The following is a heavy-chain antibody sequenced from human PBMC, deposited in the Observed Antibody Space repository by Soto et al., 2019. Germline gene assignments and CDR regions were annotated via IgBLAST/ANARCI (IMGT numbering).Heavy chain of an antibody. CDR3: ARDYYYYGSGSYPTHEHYYYFGMDV. J-gene: IGHJ6*02. CDR2: VYYTGST. CDR1: GGSISSYY. V-gene: IGHV4-59*01. D-gene: IGHD3-10*01. Sequence: PSETLSLTCTVSGGSISSYYWSWIRQPPGKGLEWIGYVYYTGSTSYNPSLKSRVSLSIDTSKNQFSLRAEDTAVYYCARDYYYYGSGSYPTHEHYYYFGMDVWGQGTTVTVSS.